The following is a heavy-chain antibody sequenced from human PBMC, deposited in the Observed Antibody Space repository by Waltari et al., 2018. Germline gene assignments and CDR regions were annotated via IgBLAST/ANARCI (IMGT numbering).Heavy chain of an antibody. Sequence: QLQLQESGPGLVKPSETLSRTCTVAGGSISSRSYYWGWIRPPPGKGLEWIGSIYYSGSTYYNPSLKSRVTISVDTSKNQFSLKLSSVTAADTAVYYCASDHYDFWKRRFDPWGQGTLVTVSS. V-gene: IGHV4-39*07. CDR3: ASDHYDFWKRRFDP. D-gene: IGHD3-3*01. J-gene: IGHJ5*02. CDR1: GGSISSRSYY. CDR2: IYYSGST.